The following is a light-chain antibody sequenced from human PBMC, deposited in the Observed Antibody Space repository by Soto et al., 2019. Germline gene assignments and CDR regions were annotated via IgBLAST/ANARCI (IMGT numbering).Light chain of an antibody. Sequence: EIVLTQSPGTLSLSPGERATLSCRASQSISSSYLAWYQQKPGQTPRLLIYGASSRAGGFPTRFSGSGSGTDFTLTISRLEPEDFAVYYCQHYGSSLSITFGQGTRLEIK. CDR3: QHYGSSLSIT. CDR2: GAS. V-gene: IGKV3-20*01. CDR1: QSISSSY. J-gene: IGKJ5*01.